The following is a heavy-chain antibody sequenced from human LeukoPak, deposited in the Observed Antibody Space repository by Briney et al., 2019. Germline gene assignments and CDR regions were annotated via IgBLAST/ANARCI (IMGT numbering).Heavy chain of an antibody. V-gene: IGHV3-48*01. CDR2: ISSSSSTI. J-gene: IGHJ3*02. Sequence: PGGSLRLSCAASGFTFSSYSMNWVRQAPGKGLEWVSYISSSSSTIYYADSVKGRFTISRDNAKNSLYLQMNSLRAEDTAVYYCARVAEAAAFDIWGQGTMVTVSS. CDR1: GFTFSSYS. CDR3: ARVAEAAAFDI. D-gene: IGHD6-25*01.